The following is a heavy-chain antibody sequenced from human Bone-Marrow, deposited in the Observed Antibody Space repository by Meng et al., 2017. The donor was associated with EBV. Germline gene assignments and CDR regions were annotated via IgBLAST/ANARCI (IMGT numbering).Heavy chain of an antibody. CDR3: ARGNTFPEYYFGY. D-gene: IGHD2/OR15-2a*01. J-gene: IGHJ4*02. CDR1: GESITTYTSY. Sequence: QLQLQDSDPGLVKPSETLSLTCTVSGESITTYTSYWGWIRQPPGKGLEWIGTIYHSGTTYYNSSLNSRVTISVDRSKNQFSLKLTSVTAADTAVYYCARGNTFPEYYFGYWGQGTLVTVAS. V-gene: IGHV4-39*07. CDR2: IYHSGTT.